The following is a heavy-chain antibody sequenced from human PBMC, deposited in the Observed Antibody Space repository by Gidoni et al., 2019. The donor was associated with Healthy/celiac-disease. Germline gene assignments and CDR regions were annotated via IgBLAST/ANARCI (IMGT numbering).Heavy chain of an antibody. Sequence: EVQLFESGGGLVQPGGSLRLSCAASGFTFSSYAMSWVRQAPGKGLEWVSAISGSGGSTYYADSVKGRFTISRDNAKNTLYLQMNSLRAEDTAVYYCAKSPPRSGSDYYYYYYGMDVWGQGTTVTVSS. CDR2: ISGSGGST. D-gene: IGHD2-21*02. J-gene: IGHJ6*02. CDR3: AKSPPRSGSDYYYYYYGMDV. CDR1: GFTFSSYA. V-gene: IGHV3-23*01.